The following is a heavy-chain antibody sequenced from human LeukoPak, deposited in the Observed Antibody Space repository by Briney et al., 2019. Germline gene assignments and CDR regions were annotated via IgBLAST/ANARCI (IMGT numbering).Heavy chain of an antibody. CDR1: GVSLSTSGMR. V-gene: IGHV2-70*04. J-gene: IGHJ4*02. CDR3: VRSGYSSPFDY. CDR2: LHGDANK. D-gene: IGHD6-13*01. Sequence: SGPTLVNPTQTLTLTCTFSGVSLSTSGMRVSWIRQPPGKALAWLARLHGDANKLYSASQTTRLTISKDTSENQVVLTMTNMDPVDTATYFCVRSGYSSPFDYWGQGTLVTVSS.